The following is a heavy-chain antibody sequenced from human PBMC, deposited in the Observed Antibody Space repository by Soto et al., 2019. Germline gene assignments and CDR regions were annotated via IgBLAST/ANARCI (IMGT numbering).Heavy chain of an antibody. CDR2: IITGSGST. Sequence: EVQLLESGGGLVQPGGSLRLSCAASGFTFTTYAMSCVRQAPGKGLEWVSAIITGSGSTYYADSVKGRFTISSDNTKNTLYLQMNSLRADDTAVYYCAEIAAPLYYYDGMDVWGQGTTVTVSS. J-gene: IGHJ6*02. D-gene: IGHD6-6*01. CDR3: AEIAAPLYYYDGMDV. V-gene: IGHV3-23*01. CDR1: GFTFTTYA.